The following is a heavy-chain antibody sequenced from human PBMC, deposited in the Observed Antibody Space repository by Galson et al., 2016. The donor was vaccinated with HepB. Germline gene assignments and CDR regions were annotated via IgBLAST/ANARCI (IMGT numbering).Heavy chain of an antibody. D-gene: IGHD2-2*01. Sequence: CAISGDSVSSKSAAWNWIRHSPSRGLEWLGRTYHTSNWYSDYAVSVKSRITINPDTSKNQFSLQLNSVTPEDTAVYYCARRTVVPTAGNWFDPWGQGTLVTVSS. J-gene: IGHJ5*02. CDR3: ARRTVVPTAGNWFDP. CDR2: TYHTSNWYS. V-gene: IGHV6-1*01. CDR1: GDSVSSKSAA.